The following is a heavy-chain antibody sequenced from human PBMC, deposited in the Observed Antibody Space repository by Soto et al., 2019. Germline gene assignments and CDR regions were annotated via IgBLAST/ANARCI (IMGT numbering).Heavy chain of an antibody. Sequence: SETLSLTCTVSGGSITRGGYYWSWIRQHPGKGLEWIGYIYNSGTTYYNPSLKSRVTISVDTSKNQFSLKLTSVTAADTAVYYCASMGYHYGSGSYPLDYWGQGTLVTVSS. V-gene: IGHV4-31*03. CDR3: ASMGYHYGSGSYPLDY. CDR2: IYNSGTT. D-gene: IGHD3-10*01. J-gene: IGHJ4*02. CDR1: GGSITRGGYY.